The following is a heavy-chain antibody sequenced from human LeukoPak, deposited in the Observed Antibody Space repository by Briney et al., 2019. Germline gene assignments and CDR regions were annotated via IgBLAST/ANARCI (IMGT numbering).Heavy chain of an antibody. D-gene: IGHD3-22*01. V-gene: IGHV4-59*08. CDR3: ARSFYDSSGYLDALDI. Sequence: PSETLSLTCTVSGASISSYYWSWIRQPPGKGLEWIGYIYYSGSTNYNPSLKSRVTISVDTSKNQFSLKLSSVTAADTAVYYCARSFYDSSGYLDALDIWGQGTMVTVSS. J-gene: IGHJ3*02. CDR2: IYYSGST. CDR1: GASISSYY.